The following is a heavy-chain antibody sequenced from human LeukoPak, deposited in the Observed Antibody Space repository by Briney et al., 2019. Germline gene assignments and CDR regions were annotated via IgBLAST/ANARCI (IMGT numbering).Heavy chain of an antibody. CDR1: GYTFTGYY. V-gene: IGHV1-2*02. CDR2: INPNSGGT. CDR3: ARDLGSDTEIVVVIMGENWFDP. D-gene: IGHD3-22*01. Sequence: ASVKVSCKASGYTFTGYYMHWVRQAPGQGLEWMGWINPNSGGTNYAQKFQGRVTMTRDTSISTAYMELSRLRSDDTAVYYCARDLGSDTEIVVVIMGENWFDPWGQGTPVTVSS. J-gene: IGHJ5*02.